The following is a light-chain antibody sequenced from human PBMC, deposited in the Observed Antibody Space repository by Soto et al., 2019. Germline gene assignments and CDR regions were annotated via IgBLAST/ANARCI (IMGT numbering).Light chain of an antibody. J-gene: IGKJ5*01. V-gene: IGKV1-9*01. Sequence: DIQLTQSPSFLSASVGDTVTITCRASQALSNYLAWYQQKPGKAPDLLIYSASTLQSGVPSRFSGSGSETEFSLTIRALQPEDFATYYCQQSYSTSITFGQGTRLEIK. CDR2: SAS. CDR1: QALSNY. CDR3: QQSYSTSIT.